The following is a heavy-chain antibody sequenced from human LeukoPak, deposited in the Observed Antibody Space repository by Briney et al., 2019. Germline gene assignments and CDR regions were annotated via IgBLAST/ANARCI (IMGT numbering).Heavy chain of an antibody. D-gene: IGHD5-18*01. CDR2: INHSGST. J-gene: IGHJ4*02. Sequence: SETLSLTCAVYGGSFSGYYWSWIRQPPGKGLEWIGEINHSGSTNYNPSLKSRVTISVDTSKNQFSLKLSSVTAADTAVYCCARGHGVVYGYFFSYFDYWGQGTLVTVSS. CDR1: GGSFSGYY. V-gene: IGHV4-34*01. CDR3: ARGHGVVYGYFFSYFDY.